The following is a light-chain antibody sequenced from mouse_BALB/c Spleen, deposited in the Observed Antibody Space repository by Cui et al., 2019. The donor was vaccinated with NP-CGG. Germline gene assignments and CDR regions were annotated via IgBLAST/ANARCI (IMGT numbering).Light chain of an antibody. CDR3: ALWYSNHWV. CDR2: GTN. V-gene: IGLV1*01. CDR1: TGAVTTSNY. J-gene: IGLJ1*01. Sequence: QAVVTRESALTTSPGETVTLTCRSSTGAVTTSNYANWVQEKPDHLFTGLIGGTNNRAPGVPARFSGSLIGDKAALTITEAQTEDEAIYFCALWYSNHWVFGGGTKLTVL.